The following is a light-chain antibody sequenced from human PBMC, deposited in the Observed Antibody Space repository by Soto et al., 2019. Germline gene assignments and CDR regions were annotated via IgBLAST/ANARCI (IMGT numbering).Light chain of an antibody. Sequence: DIQLTQSPSSVSASVGDRVTITCRASQGVGNWLAWYQQKPGKAPKLLIYASSSLQSGVPSRFSGSGSGTEFTLTISSLQPEDCAIYYCQQANSFPHTFGQGTKLEIK. CDR3: QQANSFPHT. J-gene: IGKJ2*01. CDR1: QGVGNW. CDR2: ASS. V-gene: IGKV1D-12*01.